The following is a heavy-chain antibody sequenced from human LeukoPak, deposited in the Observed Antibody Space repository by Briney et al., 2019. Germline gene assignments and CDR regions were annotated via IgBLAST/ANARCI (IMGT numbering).Heavy chain of an antibody. J-gene: IGHJ4*02. CDR1: GGSISSYY. CDR2: IYYSGST. V-gene: IGHV4-59*12. D-gene: IGHD3-22*01. Sequence: SETLSLTCTVSGGSISSYYWSWIRQPPGKGLEWIGYIYYSGSTNYNPSLKSRVTISVDTSKNQFSLKLSSVTAADTAVYYCARDGSSGYYYGNYFDYWGQGTLVTVSS. CDR3: ARDGSSGYYYGNYFDY.